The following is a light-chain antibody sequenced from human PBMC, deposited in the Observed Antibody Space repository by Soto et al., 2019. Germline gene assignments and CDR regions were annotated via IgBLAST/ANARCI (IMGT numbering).Light chain of an antibody. CDR3: SSYTGGSTL. CDR1: SSDVGGYNY. V-gene: IGLV2-14*01. CDR2: EVS. J-gene: IGLJ2*01. Sequence: QSALTQPASVSGSPGQSITISCTGTSSDVGGYNYVSWYQQRPGKAPKRMIYEVSNRPSGVSNRFSGSKSGNTASLTISGLQAEDEADYYCSSYTGGSTLFGGGTKLTVL.